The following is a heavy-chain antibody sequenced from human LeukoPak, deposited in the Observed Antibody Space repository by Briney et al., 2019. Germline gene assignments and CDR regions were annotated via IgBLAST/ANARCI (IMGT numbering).Heavy chain of an antibody. CDR1: GFTFSSYA. Sequence: GGSLRLSCAASGFTFSSYAMHWVRQAPGRGLEWVSSIRFTGSYKYYADSVKGRFTISRDNAKNSLYLQMNSLRAEDTAVYYCTREHALGDYWGQGTLVTVSS. J-gene: IGHJ4*02. CDR3: TREHALGDY. CDR2: IRFTGSYK. D-gene: IGHD2-2*01. V-gene: IGHV3-21*01.